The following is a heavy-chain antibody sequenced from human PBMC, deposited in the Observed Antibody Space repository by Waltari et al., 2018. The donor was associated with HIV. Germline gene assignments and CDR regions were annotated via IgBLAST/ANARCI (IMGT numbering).Heavy chain of an antibody. D-gene: IGHD5-12*01. CDR3: AMDGLSGYGHFLDY. CDR1: TNPIIRGSFY. CDR2: IHTSGTT. Sequence: QVQLQESGPGLVKPSQTLSLTCTFSTNPIIRGSFYWSWIRQPAGGGLEWIGRIHTSGTTTYNPSLMNRVTISLNTSKNQFSLRLLSVTAADTAVYYCAMDGLSGYGHFLDYWGQGTRVTVSS. J-gene: IGHJ4*02. V-gene: IGHV4-61*02.